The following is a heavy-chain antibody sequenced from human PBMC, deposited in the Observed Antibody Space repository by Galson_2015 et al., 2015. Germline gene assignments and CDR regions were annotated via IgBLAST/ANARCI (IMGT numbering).Heavy chain of an antibody. V-gene: IGHV1-69*13. CDR3: ARSKVVVVPAAILSWFDP. J-gene: IGHJ5*02. Sequence: SVKVSCKASGGTFSSYAISWVRQAPGQGLEWMGGNIPIFGTANYAQKFQGRVTITADESTSTAYMELRSLRSEDTAVYYCARSKVVVVPAAILSWFDPWGQGTLVPVSS. D-gene: IGHD2-2*01. CDR1: GGTFSSYA. CDR2: NIPIFGTA.